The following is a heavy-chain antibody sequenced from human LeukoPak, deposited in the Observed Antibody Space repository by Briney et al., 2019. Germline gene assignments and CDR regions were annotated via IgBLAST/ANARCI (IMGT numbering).Heavy chain of an antibody. CDR2: IIPIFGTA. V-gene: IGHV1-69*05. CDR3: ARDNDSSGYHTTDY. Sequence: SVKVSCKASGGAFSSYAISWVRQAPGQGLEWMGRIIPIFGTANYAQKFQGRVTITTDESTSTAYMELSSLRSEDTAVYYCARDNDSSGYHTTDYWGQGTLVTVSS. J-gene: IGHJ4*02. CDR1: GGAFSSYA. D-gene: IGHD3-22*01.